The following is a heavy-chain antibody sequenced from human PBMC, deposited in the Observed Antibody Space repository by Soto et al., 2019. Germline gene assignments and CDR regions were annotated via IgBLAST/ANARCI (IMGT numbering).Heavy chain of an antibody. CDR2: TNAGNGNT. D-gene: IGHD3-10*01. CDR1: GYTFTSYA. V-gene: IGHV1-3*01. CDR3: ARSITMVRGVYNWFDP. J-gene: IGHJ5*02. Sequence: GASVKVSCKASGYTFTSYAMHWVRQAPGQRLEWMGWTNAGNGNTKYSQKFQGRVTITRDTSASTAYMELSSLRSEDTAVYYCARSITMVRGVYNWFDPWGQGTLVTVSS.